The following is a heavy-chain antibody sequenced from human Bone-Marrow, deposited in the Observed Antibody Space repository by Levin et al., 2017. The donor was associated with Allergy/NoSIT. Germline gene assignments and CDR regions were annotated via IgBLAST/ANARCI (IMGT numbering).Heavy chain of an antibody. CDR2: IKQDGSEK. V-gene: IGHV3-7*01. CDR3: AMTTRLLGFDP. D-gene: IGHD4-11*01. CDR1: GFTFSSYR. J-gene: IGHJ5*02. Sequence: GGSLRLSCAASGFTFSSYRMNWVRQAPGKGLEWVANIKQDGSEKYYVDSVKGRFTISRDNAKNSLYLQMNSLRAEDTAVYYCAMTTRLLGFDPWGQGTLVTVSS.